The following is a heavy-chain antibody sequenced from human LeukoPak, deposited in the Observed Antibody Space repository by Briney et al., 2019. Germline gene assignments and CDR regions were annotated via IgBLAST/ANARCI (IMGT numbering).Heavy chain of an antibody. CDR1: GFTFSSYG. D-gene: IGHD3-22*01. V-gene: IGHV3-7*01. CDR3: ARSYYDNSGSFGF. J-gene: IGHJ4*02. Sequence: SGGSLRLSCAASGFTFSSYGMNWVRQAPGKGLEWVANIKQAGSETYYVDSVKGRFTISRDNAKNSVYLQMNSLRAEDTAVYYCARSYYDNSGSFGFWGQGTLVTVSP. CDR2: IKQAGSET.